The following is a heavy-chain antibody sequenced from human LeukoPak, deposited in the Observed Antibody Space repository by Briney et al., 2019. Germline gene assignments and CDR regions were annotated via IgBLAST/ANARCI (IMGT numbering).Heavy chain of an antibody. CDR3: ARGTVVAPADTGWFDP. CDR1: GGSFSGYY. J-gene: IGHJ5*02. D-gene: IGHD2-2*01. V-gene: IGHV4-34*01. Sequence: SETLSLTCAVYGGSFSGYYWSWIRQPPGKGLEWIGEINHSGSTNYNPSLKSRVTISVDTSKNQFSLKLSSVTAADTAVYYCARGTVVAPADTGWFDPWGQGTLVTVSS. CDR2: INHSGST.